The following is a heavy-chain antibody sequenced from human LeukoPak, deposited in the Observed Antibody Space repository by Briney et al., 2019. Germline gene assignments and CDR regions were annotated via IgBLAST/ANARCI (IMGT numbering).Heavy chain of an antibody. D-gene: IGHD3-9*01. Sequence: GGSLRLSCAASGFTVSSYAMSWARQAPGKGLELVSAISGSGGSTYYADSVKGRFTISRDNSKNTLYLQMNSLRAEDTVFFFKQKTAYDILTGPIDYWGQGTLVTVSS. CDR3: QKTAYDILTGPIDY. CDR2: ISGSGGST. V-gene: IGHV3-23*01. J-gene: IGHJ4*02. CDR1: GFTVSSYA.